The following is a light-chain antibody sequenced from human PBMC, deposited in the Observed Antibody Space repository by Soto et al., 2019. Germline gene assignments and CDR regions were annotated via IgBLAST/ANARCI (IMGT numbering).Light chain of an antibody. CDR2: GAS. CDR3: LLHNSYPST. Sequence: DLQMTQSPSAMSASVGDRVTITCRASQGISDYLAWFQQKPGKVPKRLIYGASSLQNGVPSRFSSSGSGTEFTLTITSLQPEDFATYYCLLHNSYPSTFGQGTKLEIK. J-gene: IGKJ2*01. CDR1: QGISDY. V-gene: IGKV1-17*03.